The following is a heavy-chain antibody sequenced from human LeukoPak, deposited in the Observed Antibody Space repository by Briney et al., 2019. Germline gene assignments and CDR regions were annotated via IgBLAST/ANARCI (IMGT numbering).Heavy chain of an antibody. CDR2: IYTSGST. CDR1: GGSISSGSYY. V-gene: IGHV4-61*02. CDR3: AGQQLVFYYYYYMDV. J-gene: IGHJ6*03. Sequence: SETLSLTCTVSGGSISSGSYYWSWIRQPAGKGLEWIGRIYTSGSTNYNPSLNSRATISVDASKNQFSLKLSSVAAADTVVYYCAGQQLVFYYYYYMDVWGKGTTVTVSS. D-gene: IGHD6-13*01.